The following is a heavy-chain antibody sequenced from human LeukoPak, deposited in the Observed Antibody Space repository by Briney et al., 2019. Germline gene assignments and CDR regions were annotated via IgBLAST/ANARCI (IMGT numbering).Heavy chain of an antibody. J-gene: IGHJ4*02. CDR1: GASISSYY. D-gene: IGHD3-10*01. CDR2: IYTSGNT. CDR3: AREIPTYGSGMSY. V-gene: IGHV4-4*07. Sequence: SETLSLTCTVSGASISSYYWSWIRQPAGKGLEWIGRIYTSGNTNYNPSLKSRVTMSVDTSNNQFSLKLTSVTAADTAVYYCAREIPTYGSGMSYWGQGTLVTVSS.